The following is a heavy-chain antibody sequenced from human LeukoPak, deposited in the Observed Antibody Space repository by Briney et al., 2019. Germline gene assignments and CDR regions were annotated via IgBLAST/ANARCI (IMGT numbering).Heavy chain of an antibody. CDR3: ARVAKERVGGVYYFDY. J-gene: IGHJ4*02. D-gene: IGHD1-1*01. V-gene: IGHV3-13*01. CDR1: GFTFSDYD. Sequence: PGGSLRLSCAASGFTFSDYDMHWVRQATGKGLEWVSAIGTAGGTYYTGSMKGRFTISRENAKNSLYLQMNSLRAGDTAVYYCARVAKERVGGVYYFDYWGQGTLVTVSS. CDR2: IGTAGGT.